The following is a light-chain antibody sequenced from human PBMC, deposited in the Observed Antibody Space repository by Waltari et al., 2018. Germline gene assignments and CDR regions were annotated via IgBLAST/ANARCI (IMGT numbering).Light chain of an antibody. Sequence: EIVLTQSPGTLSLSPGERATLSCRASQSVRGSLAWYQQKAGQAPRLLIYDVSNRDTGVPYRFSGSGSGTKFSLTISSLEPEDFAMYYCQHYVRLPATFGQGTKVEIK. J-gene: IGKJ1*01. V-gene: IGKV3-20*01. CDR1: QSVRGS. CDR2: DVS. CDR3: QHYVRLPAT.